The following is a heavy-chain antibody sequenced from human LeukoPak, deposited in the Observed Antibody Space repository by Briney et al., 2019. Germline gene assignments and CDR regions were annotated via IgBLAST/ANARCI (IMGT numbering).Heavy chain of an antibody. CDR3: AKDIFTMVRGVFDY. Sequence: GGSLRLSCAASGFIFDDYAMHWVRQAPGKGLERVSGINWNSDSIGYADSVEGRFTISKDNAKNSLYLQMNSLRAEDTALYYCAKDIFTMVRGVFDYWGQGTLVTVSS. V-gene: IGHV3-9*01. CDR2: INWNSDSI. D-gene: IGHD3-10*01. CDR1: GFIFDDYA. J-gene: IGHJ4*02.